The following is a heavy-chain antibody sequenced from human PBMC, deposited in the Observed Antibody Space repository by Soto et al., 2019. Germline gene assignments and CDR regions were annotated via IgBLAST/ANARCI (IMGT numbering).Heavy chain of an antibody. CDR1: GFTFSSYA. D-gene: IGHD3-22*01. CDR2: ISYDGSNK. Sequence: GGSLRLSCAASGFTFSSYAMHWVRQAPGKGLEWVAVISYDGSNKYYADSVKGRFTISRDNSKNTLYLQMNSLRAEDTAVYYCARDGLGPYDSSGYYYDYWGQGTLVTVSS. J-gene: IGHJ4*02. V-gene: IGHV3-30*04. CDR3: ARDGLGPYDSSGYYYDY.